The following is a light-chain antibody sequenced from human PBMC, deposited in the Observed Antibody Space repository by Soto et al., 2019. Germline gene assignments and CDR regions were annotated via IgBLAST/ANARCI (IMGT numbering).Light chain of an antibody. CDR1: QSLRATY. J-gene: IGKJ5*01. CDR3: QQRSNWPIT. CDR2: DAS. Sequence: EVVLTQSSDTLSLSPGETATLSCRASQSLRATYLAWYQQKPGQAPRLLIYDASNRATGIPARFSGSGSGTDFTLTISSLEPEDFAVYYCQQRSNWPITFGQGTRLEIK. V-gene: IGKV3-11*01.